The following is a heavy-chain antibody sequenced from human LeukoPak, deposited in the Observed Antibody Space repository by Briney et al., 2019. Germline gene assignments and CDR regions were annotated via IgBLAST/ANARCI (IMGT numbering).Heavy chain of an antibody. Sequence: SETLSLTCTVSGGSISSGSYYWSWIRQPAGKGLEWIGYIYYSGHTNYNPSLKSRVTISVDTSKNQFSLKLTSVTAADTAVYYCARASRGHDYWGQGTLVTVSS. CDR2: IYYSGHT. CDR1: GGSISSGSYY. D-gene: IGHD3-10*01. J-gene: IGHJ4*02. V-gene: IGHV4-61*10. CDR3: ARASRGHDY.